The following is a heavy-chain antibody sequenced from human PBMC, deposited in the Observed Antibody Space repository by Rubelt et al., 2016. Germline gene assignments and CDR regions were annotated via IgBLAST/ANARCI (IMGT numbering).Heavy chain of an antibody. V-gene: IGHV5-51*01. CDR2: IYPGDSDT. CDR3: ARLERFFGPFDP. Sequence: EVQLVQSGPEVKKPGESLKISCKGSGYSFTTYWIGWVRQMPGKGLEWMGIIYPGDSDTRYSPPFQGQVPTSAEKSISTAYLQWSSLKASDTAMYYCARLERFFGPFDPWGQGSLVTVSS. D-gene: IGHD1-1*01. CDR1: GYSFTTYW. J-gene: IGHJ5*02.